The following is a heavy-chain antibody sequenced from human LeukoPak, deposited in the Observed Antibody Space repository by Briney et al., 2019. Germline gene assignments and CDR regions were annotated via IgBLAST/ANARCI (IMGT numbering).Heavy chain of an antibody. CDR3: ARGRATRDLGY. V-gene: IGHV3-69-1*01. D-gene: IGHD2-15*01. J-gene: IGHJ4*02. Sequence: GGSLRLSCAASGFTVSSNYMSWVRQAPGKGLEWVSFVSSSSYIYYADSVRGRFTISRDNAKNTLYLQMDSLRDEDTAVYYCARGRATRDLGYWGQGTLVTVSS. CDR1: GFTVSSNY. CDR2: VSSSSYI.